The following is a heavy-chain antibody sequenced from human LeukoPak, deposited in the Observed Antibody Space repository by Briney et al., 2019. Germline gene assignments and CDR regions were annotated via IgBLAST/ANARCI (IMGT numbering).Heavy chain of an antibody. D-gene: IGHD6-13*01. CDR1: GGSISSYY. CDR2: IYYSGST. CDR3: ARWRPIAAAGMSGMDV. Sequence: SETLSLTCTVSGGSISSYYWSWIRQPPGKGLEWIGYIYYSGSTNYNPSVKSRVTISVDTSKNQFSLELSSVTAADTAVYYCARWRPIAAAGMSGMDVWVQGTTVTVSS. J-gene: IGHJ6*02. V-gene: IGHV4-59*08.